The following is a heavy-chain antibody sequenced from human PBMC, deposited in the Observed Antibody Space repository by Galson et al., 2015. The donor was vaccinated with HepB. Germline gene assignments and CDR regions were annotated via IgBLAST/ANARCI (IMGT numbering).Heavy chain of an antibody. CDR1: GGTFSSYA. D-gene: IGHD7-27*01. CDR3: ASTASNWGSVESDYFDY. V-gene: IGHV1-69*13. CDR2: IIPIFGTA. Sequence: SVKVSCKASGGTFSSYAISWVRQAPGQGLEWMGGIIPIFGTANYAQKFQGRVTITADESTSTAYMELSSLRSEDTAVYYCASTASNWGSVESDYFDYWGQGTLVTVSS. J-gene: IGHJ4*02.